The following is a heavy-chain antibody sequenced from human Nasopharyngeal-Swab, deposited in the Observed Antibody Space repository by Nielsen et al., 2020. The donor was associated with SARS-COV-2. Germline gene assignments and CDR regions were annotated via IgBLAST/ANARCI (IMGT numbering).Heavy chain of an antibody. J-gene: IGHJ6*02. Sequence: ESLKISCTVSGGSISSSSYYWGWIRQPPGKGLEWIGSIYYSGSTYYNPSLKSRVTISVDTSKNQFSLKLSPVTAADTAVYYCVRLYDSTDYYYGMDVWGQGTTVTVSS. CDR1: GGSISSSSYY. CDR3: VRLYDSTDYYYGMDV. V-gene: IGHV4-39*01. D-gene: IGHD2/OR15-2a*01. CDR2: IYYSGST.